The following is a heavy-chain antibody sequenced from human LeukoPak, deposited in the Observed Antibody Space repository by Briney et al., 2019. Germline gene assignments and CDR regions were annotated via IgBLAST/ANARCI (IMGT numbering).Heavy chain of an antibody. J-gene: IGHJ4*02. CDR1: GFTFSSYA. CDR2: ISSGGST. V-gene: IGHV3-64D*09. CDR3: AMNWNCDY. Sequence: GESLKISCSASGFTFSSYAMLWVRQAPGKGLECVSAISSGGSTHYADSVKGRFTISRDESENTLYLQMSSLRAEDTAVYYCAMNWNCDYWGQGTLVTVSS. D-gene: IGHD1-1*01.